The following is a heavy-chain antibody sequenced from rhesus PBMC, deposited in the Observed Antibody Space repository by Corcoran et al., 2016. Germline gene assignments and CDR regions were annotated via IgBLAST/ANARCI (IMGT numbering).Heavy chain of an antibody. Sequence: QVQLQESGPGLVKPSETLSLTCAVSGGSISSGYYYWSWIRQPPGKGLEWIGYITYSGSNRYNPSLKSRVTISRDTSKSQFSLKLSSVTAADTAVYYCARVVKEQPPYFDYWGQGVLVTVSS. CDR3: ARVVKEQPPYFDY. CDR2: ITYSGSN. CDR1: GGSISSGYYY. D-gene: IGHD1-20*01. V-gene: IGHV4-122*02. J-gene: IGHJ4*01.